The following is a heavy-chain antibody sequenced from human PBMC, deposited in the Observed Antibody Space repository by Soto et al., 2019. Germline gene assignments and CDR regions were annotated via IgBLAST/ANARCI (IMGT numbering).Heavy chain of an antibody. CDR1: GFIFSSYG. CDR3: AKEVPGGGGSCSWSEGFDY. J-gene: IGHJ4*02. Sequence: QVQLVESGGGVVQPGRSLRLSCAASGFIFSSYGMHWVRQAPGKGLEWVAVISYEGSHTYYADSVKGRFTITRDNSKNRLYLQMNSLRPEDTAVYYCAKEVPGGGGSCSWSEGFDYWGQGTLLTVSS. V-gene: IGHV3-30*18. CDR2: ISYEGSHT. D-gene: IGHD2-15*01.